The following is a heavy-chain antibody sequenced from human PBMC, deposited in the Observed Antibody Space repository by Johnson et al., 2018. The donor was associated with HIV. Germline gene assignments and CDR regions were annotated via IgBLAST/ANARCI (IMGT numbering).Heavy chain of an antibody. V-gene: IGHV3-15*01. J-gene: IGHJ3*02. CDR3: VKGMDSSSWYAFDI. Sequence: VQLVESGGGLVKPGGSLRLSCAASGFTFTNAWMSWVRQAPGRGLEWVGRIKSKIEGGTTDYAAPVKGRFTISRDDSKNTLYLQMNSLRAEDTAIYYCVKGMDSSSWYAFDIWGQGTMVTVSS. CDR2: IKSKIEGGTT. CDR1: GFTFTNAW. D-gene: IGHD6-13*01.